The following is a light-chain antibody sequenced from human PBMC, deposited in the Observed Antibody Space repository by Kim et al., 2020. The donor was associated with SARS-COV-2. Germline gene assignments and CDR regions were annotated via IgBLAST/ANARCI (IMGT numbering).Light chain of an antibody. Sequence: SQGERVTLSCRASQSVSSNLAWYQQKPGQAPRRLIYGASTRATGIPARFSGSGSGTEFTLTISSLQSEDFAVYYCQQYNNWPPMYTFGQGTKLEI. CDR3: QQYNNWPPMYT. J-gene: IGKJ2*01. CDR2: GAS. CDR1: QSVSSN. V-gene: IGKV3-15*01.